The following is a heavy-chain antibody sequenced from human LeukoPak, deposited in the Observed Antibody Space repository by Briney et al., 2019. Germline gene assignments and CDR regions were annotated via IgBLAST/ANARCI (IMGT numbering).Heavy chain of an antibody. V-gene: IGHV3-7*03. CDR2: IKQDGSEK. CDR1: GFSLSGFW. CDR3: ARDRGTTPGIYYGMDV. D-gene: IGHD1-14*01. J-gene: IGHJ6*04. Sequence: QPGGSLRLSCVASGFSLSGFWIRWVRQAPGKGLEWVAAIKQDGSEKHYVDSVKGRTTISRDNAQNSLYLQINSLRVEDSAVYYCARDRGTTPGIYYGMDVWGKGTTVTVSS.